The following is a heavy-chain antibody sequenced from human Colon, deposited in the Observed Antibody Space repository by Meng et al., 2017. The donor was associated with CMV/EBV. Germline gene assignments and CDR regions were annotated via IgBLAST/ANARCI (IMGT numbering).Heavy chain of an antibody. CDR1: GSTSTAHT. V-gene: IGHV1-3*04. D-gene: IGHD3-22*01. CDR2: ITTGDGNT. CDR3: ARENYRDFSGHSIYDY. Sequence: GSTSTAHTLHWVRQAPGQRPEWMGWITTGDGNTRYSQKLQGRVTITRDTSASTIHMELSSLRSEDTAVYYCARENYRDFSGHSIYDYWGQGTLVTVSS. J-gene: IGHJ4*02.